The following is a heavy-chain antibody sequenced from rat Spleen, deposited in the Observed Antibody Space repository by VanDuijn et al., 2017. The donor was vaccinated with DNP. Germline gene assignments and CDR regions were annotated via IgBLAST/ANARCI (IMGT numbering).Heavy chain of an antibody. Sequence: EVQLVESGGDLVQPGRSLKLSCVASGFTFSSFPMAWVRQVPGKGLEWVASITSSGGSTYYRDSVKGRFTISRDNAKSTLYLQMDSLRSEDTATYYCARNSYSQYYFDYWGQGVMVTVSS. V-gene: IGHV5-46*01. CDR3: ARNSYSQYYFDY. CDR1: GFTFSSFP. CDR2: ITSSGGST. J-gene: IGHJ2*01. D-gene: IGHD1-1*01.